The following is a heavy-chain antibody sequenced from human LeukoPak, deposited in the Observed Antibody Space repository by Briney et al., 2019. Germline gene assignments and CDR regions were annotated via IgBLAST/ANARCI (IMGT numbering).Heavy chain of an antibody. J-gene: IGHJ4*02. CDR3: ARAPARYCSGGNCATCVY. Sequence: GVSVKAYRRAAGYSFTSYYMQWGGQTAGQGLEWMGIINPSGRWRGDGREFRGRVSLTRHTSTGTVYMDLSSLRSEDTAVYYCARAPARYCSGGNCATCVYWGQGTLVTVSS. D-gene: IGHD2-15*01. CDR2: INPSGRWR. CDR1: GYSFTSYY. V-gene: IGHV1-46*01.